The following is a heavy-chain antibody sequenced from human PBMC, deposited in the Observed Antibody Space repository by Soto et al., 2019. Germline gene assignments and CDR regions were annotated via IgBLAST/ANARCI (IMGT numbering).Heavy chain of an antibody. D-gene: IGHD5-18*01. CDR3: ARAEDTAQFDY. Sequence: GGFLRLSCAASGFTFSSYAMHWVRQAPGKGLEWVAVISYDGSNKYYADSVKGRFTISRDNSKNTLYLQMNSLRAEDTAVYYCARAEDTAQFDYWGQGTLVTVSS. CDR1: GFTFSSYA. V-gene: IGHV3-30-3*01. CDR2: ISYDGSNK. J-gene: IGHJ4*02.